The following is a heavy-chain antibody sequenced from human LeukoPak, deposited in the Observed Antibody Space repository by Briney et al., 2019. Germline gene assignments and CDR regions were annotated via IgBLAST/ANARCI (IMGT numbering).Heavy chain of an antibody. CDR3: ASYCSGGSCYYAFDI. Sequence: QPGGSLRLSCAASGFTVSSNYMSWVRQAPGKGLEWVSILHSSGTTYYADSVKGRFTISRDNSKNTLYLQMNSLRAEDTAVYYCASYCSGGSCYYAFDIWGQGTMVTVSS. CDR1: GFTVSSNY. D-gene: IGHD2-15*01. CDR2: LHSSGTT. J-gene: IGHJ3*02. V-gene: IGHV3-53*01.